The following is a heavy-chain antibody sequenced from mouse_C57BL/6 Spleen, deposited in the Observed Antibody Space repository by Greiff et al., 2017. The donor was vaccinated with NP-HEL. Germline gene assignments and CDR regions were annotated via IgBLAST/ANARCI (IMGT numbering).Heavy chain of an antibody. CDR1: GYAFSSSW. Sequence: QVQLKESGPELVKPGASVKISCKASGYAFSSSWMNWVKQRPGKGLEWIGRIYPGDGDTNYNGKFKGKATLTADKSSSTAYMQLSSLTSEDSAVYFCARVSTTVVTRGYYFDYWGQGTTLTVSS. J-gene: IGHJ2*01. V-gene: IGHV1-82*01. CDR3: ARVSTTVVTRGYYFDY. CDR2: IYPGDGDT. D-gene: IGHD1-1*01.